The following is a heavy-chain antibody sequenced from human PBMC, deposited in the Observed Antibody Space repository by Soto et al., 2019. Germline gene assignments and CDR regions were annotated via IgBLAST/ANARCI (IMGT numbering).Heavy chain of an antibody. V-gene: IGHV3-48*01. Sequence: EVQLVESGGGLVQPGGSLRLSCAACGFTFSSYSMNWVRQAPGKGLEWVSYISSSSSTIYYADSVKGRFTISRDNAKNSLYLQMNSLRAEDTAVYYCARGRSTVAGTFDYWGQGTLVTVSS. D-gene: IGHD6-19*01. CDR2: ISSSSSTI. J-gene: IGHJ4*02. CDR1: GFTFSSYS. CDR3: ARGRSTVAGTFDY.